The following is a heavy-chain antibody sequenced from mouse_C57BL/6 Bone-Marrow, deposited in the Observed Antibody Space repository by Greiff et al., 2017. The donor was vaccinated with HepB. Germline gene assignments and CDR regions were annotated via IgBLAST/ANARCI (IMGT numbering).Heavy chain of an antibody. CDR3: ARGGVTTLFFDY. CDR2: IYPGGGYT. Sequence: VKVVESGAELVRPGTSVKMSCKASGYTFTNYWIGWAKQRPGHGLEWIGDIYPGGGYTNYNEKFKGKATLTADKSSSTAYMQFSSLTSEDSAIYYCARGGVTTLFFDYWGQGTTLTVSS. CDR1: GYTFTNYW. J-gene: IGHJ2*01. V-gene: IGHV1-63*01. D-gene: IGHD2-2*01.